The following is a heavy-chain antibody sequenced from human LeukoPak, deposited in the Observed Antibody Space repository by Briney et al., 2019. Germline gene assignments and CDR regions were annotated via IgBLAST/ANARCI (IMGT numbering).Heavy chain of an antibody. Sequence: ASVKVSCKASGYTFTSYAMHWVRQAPGQRLEWMGWINAGNGNTKYSQKFQGRVTITRDTSASTAYMELSSLRSEDTAVYYCARGMYYYDSSAHNWFDPWGQGTLVTVSS. J-gene: IGHJ5*02. CDR1: GYTFTSYA. CDR2: INAGNGNT. CDR3: ARGMYYYDSSAHNWFDP. D-gene: IGHD3-22*01. V-gene: IGHV1-3*01.